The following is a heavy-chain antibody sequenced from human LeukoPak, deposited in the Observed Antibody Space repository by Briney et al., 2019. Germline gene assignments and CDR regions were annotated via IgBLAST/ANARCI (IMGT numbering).Heavy chain of an antibody. Sequence: EASVKVSCKASGGTFSSYAISWVRQAPGQGLEWMGGIIPIFGTANYAQKFQGRVTITTDESTSTAYMELSSLRSEDTAVYYCASLLVPAAMGAFDIWGQGTMVTVSS. CDR3: ASLLVPAAMGAFDI. J-gene: IGHJ3*02. CDR2: IIPIFGTA. CDR1: GGTFSSYA. V-gene: IGHV1-69*05. D-gene: IGHD2-2*01.